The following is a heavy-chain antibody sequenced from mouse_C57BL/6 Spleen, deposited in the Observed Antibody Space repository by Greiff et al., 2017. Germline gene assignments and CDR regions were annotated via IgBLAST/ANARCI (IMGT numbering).Heavy chain of an antibody. J-gene: IGHJ4*01. CDR2: IYPSDSET. V-gene: IGHV1-61*01. CDR3: ARLGRITGDAMDD. CDR1: GYTFTSYW. Sequence: VQLQQPGAELVRPGSSVKLSCKASGYTFTSYWMDWVKQRPGQGLEWIGNIYPSDSETHYNQKFKDKATLTVDKSSSTAYMQLSSLTSEDSAVYYGARLGRITGDAMDDWGQGTSVTVSS. D-gene: IGHD1-1*01.